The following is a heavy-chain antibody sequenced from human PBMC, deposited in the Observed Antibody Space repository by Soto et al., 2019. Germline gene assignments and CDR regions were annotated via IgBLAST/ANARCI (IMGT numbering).Heavy chain of an antibody. V-gene: IGHV1-3*01. J-gene: IGHJ4*02. CDR3: ARAMSYDDRSGFHVDY. CDR2: INAGNGNT. CDR1: GYTFTSYA. Sequence: ASVKVSCKASGYTFTSYAMHWVRQAPGQRLEWMGWINAGNGNTKYSQKFQGRVTITRDTSASTAYMELSSLRSEDTAVYYCARAMSYDDRSGFHVDYWGQGALVTVSS. D-gene: IGHD3-22*01.